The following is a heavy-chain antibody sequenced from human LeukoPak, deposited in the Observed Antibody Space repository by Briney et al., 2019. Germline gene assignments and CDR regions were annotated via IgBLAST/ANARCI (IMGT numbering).Heavy chain of an antibody. V-gene: IGHV4-34*01. J-gene: IGHJ6*02. D-gene: IGHD1-26*01. CDR2: INHSGST. CDR1: GGSISSYY. Sequence: SETLSLTCTVSGGSISSYYWSWIRQPPGKGLEWIGEINHSGSTNYNPSLKSRVTISVDTSKNQFSLKLSSVTAADTAVYHCASLIVGATLNYYYGMDVWGQGTTVTVSS. CDR3: ASLIVGATLNYYYGMDV.